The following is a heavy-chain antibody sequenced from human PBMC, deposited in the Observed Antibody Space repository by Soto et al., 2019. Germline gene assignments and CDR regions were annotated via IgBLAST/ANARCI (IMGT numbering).Heavy chain of an antibody. CDR2: IWYDGSNK. J-gene: IGHJ3*02. CDR3: ARENVVIAIPVYAFDI. V-gene: IGHV3-33*01. Sequence: QVQLVESGGGVVQPGRSLRLSCAASGFTFSSYGMHWVRQAPGKGLEWVAVIWYDGSNKYYADSVKGRFTISEDNSKNTLYLQMNSLRAEDTAMYYCARENVVIAIPVYAFDIWGQGTMVTVSS. CDR1: GFTFSSYG. D-gene: IGHD2-21*01.